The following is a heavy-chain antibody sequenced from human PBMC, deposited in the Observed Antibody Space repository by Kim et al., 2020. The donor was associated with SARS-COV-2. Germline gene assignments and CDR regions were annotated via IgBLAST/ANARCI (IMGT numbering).Heavy chain of an antibody. V-gene: IGHV3-64D*06. D-gene: IGHD3-10*01. CDR3: VKEGGGSDPRRRIWFGES. J-gene: IGHJ4*02. CDR2: ISSNGGST. Sequence: GGSLRLSCSASGFTFSSYAMHWVRQAPGKGLEYVSAISSNGGSTYYADSVKGRFTISRDNSKNTLYLQMSSLRAEDTAVYYCVKEGGGSDPRRRIWFGESWGQGTLVTVSS. CDR1: GFTFSSYA.